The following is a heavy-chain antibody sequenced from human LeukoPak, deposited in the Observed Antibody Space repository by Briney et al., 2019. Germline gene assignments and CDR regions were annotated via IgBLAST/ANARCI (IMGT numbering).Heavy chain of an antibody. CDR1: GFTLSGHS. CDR2: ISSSGLST. V-gene: IGHV3-23*01. D-gene: IGHD3-16*01. CDR3: AKHVSSAPGDAYDV. Sequence: GGSLRLSFAAPGFTLSGHSMNWFRQPPGKGLEGVSTISSSGLSTYYTESVKGRFTISRDNSKKTLFLQMSSLRAEDTAVYFCAKHVSSAPGDAYDVWGQGTLVTVAS. J-gene: IGHJ3*01.